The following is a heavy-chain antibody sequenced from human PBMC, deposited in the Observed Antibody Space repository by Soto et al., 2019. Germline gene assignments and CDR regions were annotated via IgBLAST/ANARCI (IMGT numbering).Heavy chain of an antibody. CDR2: IYPGDSDI. D-gene: IGHD3-10*01. V-gene: IGHV5-51*01. CDR3: ARHGVSFDS. Sequence: GESLKISCKGSGYSFTTYWIAWVRQMPGKGLESMGVIYPGDSDIRYSPSFQGQVTISADKSISTAYLQWSSLKASDTAMYYCARHGVSFDSWGQGTLVTVSS. J-gene: IGHJ4*02. CDR1: GYSFTTYW.